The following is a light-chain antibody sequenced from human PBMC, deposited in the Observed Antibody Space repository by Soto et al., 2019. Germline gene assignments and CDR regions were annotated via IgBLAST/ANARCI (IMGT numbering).Light chain of an antibody. Sequence: DIQMTQSPSSLSASVGDRVTITCQASQDISNYLNWYQQKPGKAPKLLIYDASNLETGVPSRFSGSGAGTDFTCPSRSLEPVDVATYYCHQSDNLSFTCAPGTKVDI. J-gene: IGKJ3*01. CDR3: HQSDNLSFT. V-gene: IGKV1-33*01. CDR1: QDISNY. CDR2: DAS.